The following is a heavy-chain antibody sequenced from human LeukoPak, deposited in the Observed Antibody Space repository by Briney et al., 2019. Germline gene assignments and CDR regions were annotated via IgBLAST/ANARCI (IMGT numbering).Heavy chain of an antibody. CDR2: ISGSGGST. CDR3: AKHSDYYGSGLGSHFDY. V-gene: IGHV3-23*01. CDR1: RFTFSSYA. D-gene: IGHD3-10*01. J-gene: IGHJ4*02. Sequence: GGSLRLSCAASRFTFSSYAMSWVRQAPGKGLEWVSAISGSGGSTYYADSVKGRFTISRDNSKNTLYLQMNSLRAEDTAVYYCAKHSDYYGSGLGSHFDYWGQGTLVTVSS.